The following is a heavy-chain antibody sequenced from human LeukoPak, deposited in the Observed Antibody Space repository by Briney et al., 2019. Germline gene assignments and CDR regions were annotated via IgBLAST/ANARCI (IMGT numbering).Heavy chain of an antibody. V-gene: IGHV4-34*01. CDR3: ARARGDYYDSSGYYSAFDY. D-gene: IGHD3-22*01. CDR1: GGPFSGYY. Sequence: PSETLSLTCAVYGGPFSGYYWSWIRQPPGKGLEWIGEINNSGSANYNPSLKSRVTISVDMSKNQFSLKLNSVTAADTAVYYCARARGDYYDSSGYYSAFDYWGQGTLVTVSS. CDR2: INNSGSA. J-gene: IGHJ4*02.